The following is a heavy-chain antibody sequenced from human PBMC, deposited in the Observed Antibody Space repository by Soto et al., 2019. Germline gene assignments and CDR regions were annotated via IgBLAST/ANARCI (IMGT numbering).Heavy chain of an antibody. CDR1: GESFSGYY. Sequence: QVQLQQWGAGLLKPSETLSLGCAVYGESFSGYYWNWIRQPPGKGLEWIGEITDSGSANYKPSLAGRVTISVDTSKTQFSLRLNSVTAADAAVYYCARRRRGITMVRGTYAMDVWGQGTTVTVSS. V-gene: IGHV4-34*01. D-gene: IGHD3-10*01. J-gene: IGHJ6*02. CDR3: ARRRRGITMVRGTYAMDV. CDR2: ITDSGSA.